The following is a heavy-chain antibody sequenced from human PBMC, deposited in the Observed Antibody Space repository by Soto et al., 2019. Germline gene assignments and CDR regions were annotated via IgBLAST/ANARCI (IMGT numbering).Heavy chain of an antibody. CDR3: ARVGGSFHGWFDP. Sequence: PSETLSLTCGVSGYSISSGYYWGWIRQPPGKGLEWIGGIYHSGSTYYNPSLKSRVTISVDTSKNQFSLKVTSVTAADTAVYYCARVGGSFHGWFDPWGRGALVTVS. J-gene: IGHJ5*02. V-gene: IGHV4-38-2*01. CDR1: GYSISSGYY. D-gene: IGHD1-26*01. CDR2: IYHSGST.